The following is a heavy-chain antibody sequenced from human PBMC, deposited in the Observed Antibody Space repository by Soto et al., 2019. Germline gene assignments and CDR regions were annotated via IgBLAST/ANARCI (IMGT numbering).Heavy chain of an antibody. CDR3: ARDIPKAVVVPAASKWFDP. CDR1: GFTFSDYY. V-gene: IGHV3-11*01. D-gene: IGHD2-2*01. Sequence: GGSLRLSCAASGFTFSDYYMSWIRQAPGKGLEWVSYISSSGSTIYYADSVKGRFTISRDNAKNSLYLQMNSLRAEDTAVYYCARDIPKAVVVPAASKWFDPWGQGTLVTVSS. CDR2: ISSSGSTI. J-gene: IGHJ5*02.